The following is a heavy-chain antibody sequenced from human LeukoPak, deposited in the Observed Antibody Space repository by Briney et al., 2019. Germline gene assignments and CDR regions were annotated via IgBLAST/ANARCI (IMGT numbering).Heavy chain of an antibody. CDR3: ARASGGIDY. CDR2: IYSGGST. J-gene: IGHJ4*02. Sequence: GGSLRLSCAASGFTFSSYAMSWVRQAPGKGLEWVSVIYSGGSTYYADSVKGRFTISRDNSKNTLYLQMNSLRAEDTAVYYCARASGGIDYWGQGTLVTVSS. CDR1: GFTFSSYA. V-gene: IGHV3-53*01.